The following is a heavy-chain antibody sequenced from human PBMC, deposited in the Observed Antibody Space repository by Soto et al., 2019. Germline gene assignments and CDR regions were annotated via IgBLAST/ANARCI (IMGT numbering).Heavy chain of an antibody. Sequence: GSLRLSCAASGFTFSSYAMHWVRQAPGKGLEWVAVISYDGSNNYYADSVKGRFTISRDNSKNTLYLQMNSLRAEDTAVYYCARDFGSLGATIDYWGQGTLVTVSS. CDR2: ISYDGSNN. CDR3: ARDFGSLGATIDY. J-gene: IGHJ4*02. CDR1: GFTFSSYA. V-gene: IGHV3-30-3*01. D-gene: IGHD1-26*01.